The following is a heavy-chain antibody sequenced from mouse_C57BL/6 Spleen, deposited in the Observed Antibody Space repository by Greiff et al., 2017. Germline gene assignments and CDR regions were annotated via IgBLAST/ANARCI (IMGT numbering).Heavy chain of an antibody. Sequence: DVMLVESGGGLVQPGGSLSLSCAASGFTFTDYYMSWVRQPPGQALEWLGFIRHKANGSTTEYSASVKGRFTISRDNSQSILYLQMNGLRAEDSATDYCARYSYLDYWGQGTSVTVSS. CDR1: GFTFTDYY. J-gene: IGHJ4*01. V-gene: IGHV7-3*01. CDR2: IRHKANGSTT. CDR3: ARYSYLDY.